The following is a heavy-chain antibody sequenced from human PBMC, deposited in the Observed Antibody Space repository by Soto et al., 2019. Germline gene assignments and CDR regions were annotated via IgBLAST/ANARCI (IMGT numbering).Heavy chain of an antibody. Sequence: QVQLVQSGAEVKKPGASVKVSCKASGYTFTSYGLSWVRQAPGQGLEWMGWINGYTGNTNYAQKFQGRVTMTTDTSKKTADLDLWTLISDDTAVYYCARSWVTGKGGIDVWGQGTTVTVSS. J-gene: IGHJ6*02. D-gene: IGHD3-16*01. CDR3: ARSWVTGKGGIDV. V-gene: IGHV1-18*01. CDR2: INGYTGNT. CDR1: GYTFTSYG.